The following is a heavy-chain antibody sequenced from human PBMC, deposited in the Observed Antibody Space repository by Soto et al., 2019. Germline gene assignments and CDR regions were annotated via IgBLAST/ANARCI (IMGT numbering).Heavy chain of an antibody. D-gene: IGHD6-19*01. CDR2: INVGNGYT. J-gene: IGHJ5*02. CDR3: ARDHSSGWGTWFDP. Sequence: ASVKVSCKASGYTFTTSAMHWVRQAPGQGLEWMGRINVGNGYTKYSQKFQGRLTITSDTSASTAYMELSSLTSEDTAVYYCARDHSSGWGTWFDPWGQGNLVTVSS. V-gene: IGHV1-3*01. CDR1: GYTFTTSA.